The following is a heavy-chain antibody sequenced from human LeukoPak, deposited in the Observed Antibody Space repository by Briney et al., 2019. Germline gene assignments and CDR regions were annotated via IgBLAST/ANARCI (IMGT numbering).Heavy chain of an antibody. Sequence: GASVKVSCKASGYTFTSYGISWVRQAPGQGLEWMGWISAYNGNTNYARKLQGRVTMTTDTSTSTAYMELRSLRSDDTAVYYCARDAYYGGNSGSDYWGQGTLVTVSS. CDR1: GYTFTSYG. J-gene: IGHJ4*02. V-gene: IGHV1-18*01. D-gene: IGHD4-23*01. CDR2: ISAYNGNT. CDR3: ARDAYYGGNSGSDY.